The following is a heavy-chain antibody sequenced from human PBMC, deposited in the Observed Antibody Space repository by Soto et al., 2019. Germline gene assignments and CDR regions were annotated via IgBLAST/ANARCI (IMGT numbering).Heavy chain of an antibody. J-gene: IGHJ4*02. D-gene: IGHD3-22*01. CDR3: ARSEGSSGFDY. V-gene: IGHV3-33*01. CDR1: GFTFSSYG. CDR2: IWYDGSNK. Sequence: QVQLVESGGGVVQPGRSLRLSCAASGFTFSSYGVHWVRQAPGKGLEWVAVIWYDGSNKYYADSVKGRFTISRDNSKNTLYLQMNSLRAEDTAVYYCARSEGSSGFDYWGQGTLVTVSS.